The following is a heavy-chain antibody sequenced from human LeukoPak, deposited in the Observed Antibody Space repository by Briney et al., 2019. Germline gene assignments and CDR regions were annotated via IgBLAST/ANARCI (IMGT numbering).Heavy chain of an antibody. CDR1: GYTFTGYY. J-gene: IGHJ4*02. CDR2: INPNSGGT. Sequence: ASVKVYCKASGYTFTGYYMHWVRQAPGQGLEWMGWINPNSGGTSYAQKFQGRVTMTRDTSISTTYLELSWLRSDDTAVYYCARGGYNTGWEFDYWGQGTLVTVSS. CDR3: ARGGYNTGWEFDY. D-gene: IGHD6-19*01. V-gene: IGHV1-2*02.